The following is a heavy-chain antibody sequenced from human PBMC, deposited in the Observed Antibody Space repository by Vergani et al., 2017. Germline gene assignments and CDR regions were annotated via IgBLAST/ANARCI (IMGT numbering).Heavy chain of an antibody. CDR2: MDYNGRA. V-gene: IGHV4-39*01. CDR3: ARHSTVEWLVKLGWIYP. CDR1: GGSFFNSRYY. D-gene: IGHD6-19*01. Sequence: QLQLQESGPGLVKPSGTLYLTCSVTGGSFFNSRYYWGWIRQPQGKGLEWIGSMDYNGRAYYTPSLRRRVAISVDTSKNQFSLKLSSVTAADTAVYFCARHSTVEWLVKLGWIYPWGQGILVTVSS. J-gene: IGHJ5*02.